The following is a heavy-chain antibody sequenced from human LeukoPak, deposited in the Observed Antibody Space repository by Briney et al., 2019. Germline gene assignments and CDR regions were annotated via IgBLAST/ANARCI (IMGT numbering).Heavy chain of an antibody. J-gene: IGHJ4*02. CDR3: ARSSKDDYGDYGLDY. CDR1: GGSISSYY. D-gene: IGHD4-17*01. Sequence: SETLSLTCTVSGGSISSYYWNWIRQSPGKGLEWIGYIYYSGSTNHNPSLKSRVTISVDTSKNQFSLKLSSVTAADTAVYYCARSSKDDYGDYGLDYWGQGTLVTVPS. CDR2: IYYSGST. V-gene: IGHV4-59*01.